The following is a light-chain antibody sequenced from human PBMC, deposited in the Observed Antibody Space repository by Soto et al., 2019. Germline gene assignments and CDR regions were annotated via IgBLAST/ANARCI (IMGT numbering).Light chain of an antibody. CDR3: QHYGGMWT. CDR1: QSITNR. J-gene: IGKJ1*01. Sequence: DIQMTQSPSTLSVSVGDRVTITCRASQSITNRLAWYQQKPGKAPKVLIYDASNLESGVPSRFTGSGSGTEFILTISSLQPDDFATYYWQHYGGMWTFGQGTEVDI. V-gene: IGKV1-5*01. CDR2: DAS.